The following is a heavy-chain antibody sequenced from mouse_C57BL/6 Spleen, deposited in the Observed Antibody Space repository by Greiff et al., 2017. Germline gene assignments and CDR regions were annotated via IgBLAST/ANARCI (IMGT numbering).Heavy chain of an antibody. J-gene: IGHJ4*01. CDR3: ARRNRNYAMDY. Sequence: EVQGVESGGGLVKPGGSLKLSCAASGFTFSDYGMHWVRQAPEKGLEWVAYISSGSSTIYYAATVKGRFTISRDTAKNTLFLQMTSLRSEDTAMYYCARRNRNYAMDYWGQGTSVTVSS. CDR2: ISSGSSTI. V-gene: IGHV5-17*01. CDR1: GFTFSDYG.